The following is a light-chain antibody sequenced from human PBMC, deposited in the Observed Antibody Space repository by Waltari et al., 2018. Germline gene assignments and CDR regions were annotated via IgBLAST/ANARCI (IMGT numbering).Light chain of an antibody. CDR2: EVD. CDR3: SSYAGSNKLI. Sequence: QSALTQPPSAPGSPGQPVTISCTGTSSDIRAYKYVYWYQQIPGRAPALIIYEVDRRPPGVPDRFSGSKSGNTASLTVSGLQTEDEGDYYCSSYAGSNKLIFGGVTKLTVL. V-gene: IGLV2-8*01. J-gene: IGLJ2*01. CDR1: SSDIRAYKY.